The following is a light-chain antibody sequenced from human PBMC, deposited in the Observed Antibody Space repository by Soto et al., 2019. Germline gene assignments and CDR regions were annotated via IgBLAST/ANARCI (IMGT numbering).Light chain of an antibody. Sequence: QSVLTQSHSASGTPGQRVTISCSGSSSNIGGNTVNWYQQLPGTAPKLLIFFSSHRPSGVPDRFSGSKSGSSASLAISGLQSEDEANYYCAAWDDSLNGVVFGGGTKLTVL. CDR3: AAWDDSLNGVV. CDR2: FSS. V-gene: IGLV1-44*01. CDR1: SSNIGGNT. J-gene: IGLJ3*02.